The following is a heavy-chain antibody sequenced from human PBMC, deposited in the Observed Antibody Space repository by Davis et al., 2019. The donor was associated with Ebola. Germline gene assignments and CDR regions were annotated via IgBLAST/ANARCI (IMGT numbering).Heavy chain of an antibody. V-gene: IGHV3-7*03. J-gene: IGHJ4*02. D-gene: IGHD6-13*01. CDR1: GFTFSNYW. CDR3: AKVSRAGDSV. CDR2: IRPDGSEE. Sequence: GESLKISCAASGFTFSNYWMSWVRQAPGKGLEWVANIRPDGSEEQYVDSLKGRITISRDNAKNSLYLQVNSLRDEDTAVYYCAKVSRAGDSVWGQGTLVTVSS.